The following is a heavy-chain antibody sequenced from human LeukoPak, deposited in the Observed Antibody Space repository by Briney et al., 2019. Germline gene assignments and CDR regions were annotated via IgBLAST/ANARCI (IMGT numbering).Heavy chain of an antibody. D-gene: IGHD6-6*01. Sequence: GESLKISCKASGYSFTSYWIGWVRQMPGRGLEWLGVIWPGDSATRYSPSFQGGVTISADKSISTAYLQWNSLEASAPAMYYCATTSRHFDQWGQGTLVTVSS. CDR1: GYSFTSYW. V-gene: IGHV5-51*01. J-gene: IGHJ4*02. CDR3: ATTSRHFDQ. CDR2: IWPGDSAT.